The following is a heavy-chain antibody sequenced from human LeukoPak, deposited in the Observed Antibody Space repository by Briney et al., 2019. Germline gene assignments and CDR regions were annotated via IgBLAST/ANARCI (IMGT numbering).Heavy chain of an antibody. CDR1: GYTFTSYY. D-gene: IGHD1-14*01. Sequence: ASVKVSCKASGYTFTSYYMHWVRQAPGQGLEWMGIINPSGGSTSYAQKFQGRVTMTRDTSTSTVYMELSSLRSEDTAVYYCARDYKERDAFDIWGQGTMVTASS. CDR2: INPSGGST. CDR3: ARDYKERDAFDI. J-gene: IGHJ3*02. V-gene: IGHV1-46*01.